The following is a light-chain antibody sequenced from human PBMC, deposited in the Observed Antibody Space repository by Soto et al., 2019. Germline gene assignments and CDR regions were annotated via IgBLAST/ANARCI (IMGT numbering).Light chain of an antibody. V-gene: IGKV1-39*01. CDR1: QSISKY. Sequence: DIQMAQSPSALPASVGDRVTISCRASQSISKYLHWYQQKPGKAPKLLIYAASTLQSGVPSRFSGSGSGTDFTLTITSLQPEDFATYDCQQSYSTPPWTFGQGTKVEIK. CDR3: QQSYSTPPWT. CDR2: AAS. J-gene: IGKJ1*01.